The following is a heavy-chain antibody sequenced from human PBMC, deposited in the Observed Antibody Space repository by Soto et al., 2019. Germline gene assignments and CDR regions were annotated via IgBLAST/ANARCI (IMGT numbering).Heavy chain of an antibody. V-gene: IGHV3-23*01. J-gene: IGHJ4*02. CDR1: GFTFSSYA. D-gene: IGHD6-13*01. CDR3: AKDGPRPHGSTDNYFGY. CDR2: ISGLGTST. Sequence: PGGSLRLSCAASGFTFSSYAMSWVRQAPGKGLEWVSAISGLGTSTYYADSVKGRFTISRDDSKNTLYLQMNSLRAEDTAVYYCAKDGPRPHGSTDNYFGYWGQGTLVTVSS.